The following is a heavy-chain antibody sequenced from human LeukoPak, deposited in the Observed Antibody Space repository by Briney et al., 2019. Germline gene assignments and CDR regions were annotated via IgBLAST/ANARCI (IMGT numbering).Heavy chain of an antibody. CDR2: ISADGGNA. CDR3: AKDYDFWSGYLDI. V-gene: IGHV3-23*01. CDR1: GFPLSDAW. D-gene: IGHD3-3*01. Sequence: PGGSLRLSCAVSGFPLSDAWMSWVRQSPGRGLEWVSAISADGGNAYYADSVKGRFTISRDNSKNTLYLQMNSLRAEDTAVYYCAKDYDFWSGYLDIWGQGTMVTVSS. J-gene: IGHJ3*02.